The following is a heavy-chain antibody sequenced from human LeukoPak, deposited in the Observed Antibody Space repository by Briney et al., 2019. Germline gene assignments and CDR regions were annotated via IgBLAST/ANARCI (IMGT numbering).Heavy chain of an antibody. V-gene: IGHV1-18*04. CDR3: ARELQGYYDFWSGYPREDYYYMDV. CDR1: GYTFINYA. J-gene: IGHJ6*03. CDR2: ITVYNGNT. Sequence: ASVKVSCKTSGYTFINYAITWVRQAPGQGLEWMGWITVYNGNTNYAEKVQGRVTMTTDTSTSTAYMELRSLRSEDTAVYYCARELQGYYDFWSGYPREDYYYMDVWGKGTTVTVSS. D-gene: IGHD3-3*01.